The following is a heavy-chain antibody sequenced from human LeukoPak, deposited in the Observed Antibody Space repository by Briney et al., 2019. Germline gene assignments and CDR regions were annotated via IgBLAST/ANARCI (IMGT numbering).Heavy chain of an antibody. Sequence: GGSLRLSCAASGFTFSSYGMHWVRQAPGKGLEWVAVISYGGSNKYYADSVKGRFTISRDNSKNTLYLQMNSLRAEDTAVYYCAKAGRGYSYGYVYFDYWGQGTLVTVSS. V-gene: IGHV3-30*18. D-gene: IGHD5-18*01. CDR1: GFTFSSYG. CDR2: ISYGGSNK. J-gene: IGHJ4*02. CDR3: AKAGRGYSYGYVYFDY.